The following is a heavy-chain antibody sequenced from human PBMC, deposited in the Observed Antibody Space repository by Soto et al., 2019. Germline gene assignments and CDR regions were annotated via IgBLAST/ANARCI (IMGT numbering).Heavy chain of an antibody. D-gene: IGHD3-22*01. V-gene: IGHV3-74*01. Sequence: PGGSLRLSCAASGFTFGSYWMHWVGQAPGKGLVWVSRINSDGSSTSYADSVKGRFTISRDNAKNTLYLQTNSLRAEDTAVYYCARDWQRYYYDSSGYRAPDYWGQGTLVTVSS. CDR3: ARDWQRYYYDSSGYRAPDY. J-gene: IGHJ4*02. CDR2: INSDGSST. CDR1: GFTFGSYW.